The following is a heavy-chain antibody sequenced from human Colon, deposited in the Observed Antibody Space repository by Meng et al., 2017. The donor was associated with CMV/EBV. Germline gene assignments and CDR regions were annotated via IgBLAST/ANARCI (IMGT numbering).Heavy chain of an antibody. J-gene: IGHJ5*02. CDR2: INSDGSST. V-gene: IGHV3-74*01. D-gene: IGHD6-19*01. CDR3: ARGPGTYSSGWPPGP. CDR1: GFTFSSYW. Sequence: GESLKISCAASGFTFSSYWMHWVRQAPGKGLVWVSRINSDGSSTSYADSVKGRFTISRDNAKNSLYLQMNSLRAEDTAVYYCARGPGTYSSGWPPGPWGQGTLVTVSS.